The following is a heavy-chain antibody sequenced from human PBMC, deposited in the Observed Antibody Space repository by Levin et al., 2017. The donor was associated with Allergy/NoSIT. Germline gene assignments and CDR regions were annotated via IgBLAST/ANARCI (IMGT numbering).Heavy chain of an antibody. CDR1: GFTFSSYS. CDR3: ARDEEYSSSEGAY. J-gene: IGHJ4*02. D-gene: IGHD6-6*01. Sequence: GESLKISCAASGFTFSSYSMNWVRQAPGKGLEWVSYISSSSSTIYYADSVKGRFTISRDNAKNSLYLQMNSLRDEDTAVYYCARDEEYSSSEGAYWGQGTLVTVSS. CDR2: ISSSSSTI. V-gene: IGHV3-48*02.